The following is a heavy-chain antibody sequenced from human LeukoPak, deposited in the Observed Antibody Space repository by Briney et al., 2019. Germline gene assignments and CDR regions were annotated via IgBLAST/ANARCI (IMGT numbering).Heavy chain of an antibody. CDR1: GFTVSSHY. J-gene: IGHJ4*02. D-gene: IGHD2-2*01. Sequence: GGSLRLSCAASGFTVSSHYMSWVRQAPGKGLEWVSVIYSGGSTYYTDSVKGRFTISRDNSKNTLFLQMNSLRAEDRAVYYCAKDSLRTVPKASFDYWGQGTLVTVSS. CDR3: AKDSLRTVPKASFDY. V-gene: IGHV3-53*01. CDR2: IYSGGST.